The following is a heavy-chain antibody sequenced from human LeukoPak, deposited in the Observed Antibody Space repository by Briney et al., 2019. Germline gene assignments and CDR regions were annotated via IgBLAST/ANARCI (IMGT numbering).Heavy chain of an antibody. Sequence: SETLSLTCTVSGGSISSYYWSWIRQPPGKGLEWIGYIYYSGSTNYNPSLKSRVTISVDTSKNQFSLELSSVTAADTAVYYCARDLGSLNYDYWGQGTLVTVSS. CDR1: GGSISSYY. V-gene: IGHV4-59*01. CDR2: IYYSGST. D-gene: IGHD3-10*01. CDR3: ARDLGSLNYDY. J-gene: IGHJ4*02.